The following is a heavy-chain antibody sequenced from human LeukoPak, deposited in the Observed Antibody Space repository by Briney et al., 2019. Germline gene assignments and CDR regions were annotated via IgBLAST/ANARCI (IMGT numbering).Heavy chain of an antibody. D-gene: IGHD2-21*02. CDR2: IIPILGIA. CDR3: ARDCGGDCWRY. Sequence: ASVKVSCKASGGTFSIYAISWVRQAPGQGLEWMGRIIPILGIANYAQKFQGRVTITADKSTSTAYMELSSLRSEDTAVYYCARDCGGDCWRYWGQGTLVTVSS. V-gene: IGHV1-69*04. J-gene: IGHJ4*02. CDR1: GGTFSIYA.